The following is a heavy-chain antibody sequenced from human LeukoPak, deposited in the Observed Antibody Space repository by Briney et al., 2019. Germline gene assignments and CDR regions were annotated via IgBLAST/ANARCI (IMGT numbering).Heavy chain of an antibody. CDR3: VKGGWCDD. CDR2: INPDGSVE. J-gene: IGHJ4*02. Sequence: GGSLRLSCVASGFTFSSSWMTWVRQAPGKGLEWVANINPDGSVEHYVDSGKGRFDVSRKNAKNSLYLQMNGLTGEDTAVYYCVKGGWCDDWGQGALVTVSS. V-gene: IGHV3-7*01. CDR1: GFTFSSSW. D-gene: IGHD2-21*01.